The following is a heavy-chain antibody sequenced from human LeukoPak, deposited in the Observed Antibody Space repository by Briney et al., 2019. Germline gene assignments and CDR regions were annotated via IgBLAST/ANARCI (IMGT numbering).Heavy chain of an antibody. CDR1: GFTFDNYW. D-gene: IGHD1-26*01. CDR3: ARGPPYAGGYYVGDY. CDR2: ISRDGRTT. J-gene: IGHJ4*02. Sequence: GGSLRLSCVASGFTFDNYWVHWVRQAPGKGLEWVSRISRDGRTTNYADSVKGRFTISRDNAKNTLYLQMNILKAEDTAIYYCARGPPYAGGYYVGDYWGQGILVTVSS. V-gene: IGHV3-74*01.